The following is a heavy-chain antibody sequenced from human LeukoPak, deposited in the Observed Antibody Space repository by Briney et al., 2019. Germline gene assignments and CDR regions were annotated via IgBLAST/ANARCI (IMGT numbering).Heavy chain of an antibody. CDR1: DGSFSGYY. J-gene: IGHJ4*02. V-gene: IGHV4-34*01. Sequence: SETLSLTCAVSDGSFSGYYWSWIRQSPGKGLEWIGEINHSGSTNYNPSLKSRVTISVDTSKNQFSLKLSSVTAADTAVYYCARPSSVWGSYRHFDYWGQGTLVTVSS. CDR3: ARPSSVWGSYRHFDY. CDR2: INHSGST. D-gene: IGHD3-16*02.